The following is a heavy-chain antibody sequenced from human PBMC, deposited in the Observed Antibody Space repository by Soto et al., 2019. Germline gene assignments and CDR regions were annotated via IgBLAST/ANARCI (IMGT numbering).Heavy chain of an antibody. CDR1: GFTFGSYS. CDR3: ARSPDCSSTSCYAQFDY. V-gene: IGHV3-48*01. Sequence: GGSLRLSCAASGFTFGSYSVNWVRQAPGKGLEWVSYISSSSSTIYYADSVKGRFTISRDNAKNSLYLQMNSLRAEDTAVYYCARSPDCSSTSCYAQFDYWGQGTLVTVSS. D-gene: IGHD2-2*01. J-gene: IGHJ4*02. CDR2: ISSSSSTI.